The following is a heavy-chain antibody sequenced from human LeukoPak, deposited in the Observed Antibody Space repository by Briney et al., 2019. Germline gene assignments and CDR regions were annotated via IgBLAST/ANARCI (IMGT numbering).Heavy chain of an antibody. V-gene: IGHV3-23*01. CDR3: ARGAYYYDSSGYYANAFDI. J-gene: IGHJ3*02. Sequence: GGSLRLSCAASGFTFSTYAMSWVRQAPGKGLECVSALSGNGNTIYYADSVKGRFTISRDNSKNTLYLQMNSLRAEDTAVYYCARGAYYYDSSGYYANAFDIWGQGTMVTVSS. D-gene: IGHD3-22*01. CDR2: LSGNGNTI. CDR1: GFTFSTYA.